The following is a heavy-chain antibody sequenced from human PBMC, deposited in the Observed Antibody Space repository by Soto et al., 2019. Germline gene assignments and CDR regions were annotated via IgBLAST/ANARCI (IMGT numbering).Heavy chain of an antibody. CDR2: IYYSGRT. D-gene: IGHD2-2*01. CDR3: TRSPDCSSTSCSLLFPD. Sequence: QVQLQESGPGLVKPSGTLSLTCAVSGGSISRTNWWSWVRQPPGKGLEWIGAIYYSGRTNYNPSLKSRVTISVDKSKNQFSLKLSSVTAADTAVYYCTRSPDCSSTSCSLLFPDWGQGTLVTVSS. CDR1: GGSISRTNW. V-gene: IGHV4-4*02. J-gene: IGHJ4*02.